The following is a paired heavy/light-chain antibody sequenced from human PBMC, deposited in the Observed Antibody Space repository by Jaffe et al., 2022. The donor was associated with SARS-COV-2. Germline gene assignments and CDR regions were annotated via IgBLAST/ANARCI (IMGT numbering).Heavy chain of an antibody. CDR1: GYTLTELS. CDR3: ATPRAVAGTGSGATKMPSFWFDP. V-gene: IGHV1-24*01. CDR2: FDPEDGET. Sequence: QVQLVQSGAEVKKPGASVKVSCKVSGYTLTELSMHWVRQAPGKGLEWMGGFDPEDGETIYAQKFQGRVTMTEDTSTDTAYMELSSLRSEDTAVYYCATPRAVAGTGSGATKMPSFWFDPWGQGTLVTVSS. D-gene: IGHD6-19*01. J-gene: IGHJ5*02.
Light chain of an antibody. CDR1: QSVSSSY. Sequence: EIVLTQSPGTLSLSPGERATLSCRASQSVSSSYLAWYQQKPGQAPRLLIYGASSRATGIPDRFSGSGSGTDFTLTISRLEPEDFAVYYCQQWETFGQGTKLEIK. CDR2: GAS. V-gene: IGKV3-20*01. CDR3: QQWET. J-gene: IGKJ2*01.